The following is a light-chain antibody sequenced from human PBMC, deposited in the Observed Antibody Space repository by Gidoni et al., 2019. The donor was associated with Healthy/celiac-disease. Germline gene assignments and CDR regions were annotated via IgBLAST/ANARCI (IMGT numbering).Light chain of an antibody. CDR1: QSISSW. J-gene: IGKJ1*01. CDR3: QQYNSYWG. V-gene: IGKV1-5*03. Sequence: DIQMTHSPSTLSASVGDRVTITCRASQSISSWLAWYQQKPGKAPKLLIYKASSLESGVPSRFSGSGSGTEFTLTISSLQPDDFATYYCQQYNSYWGFGQGTKVEIK. CDR2: KAS.